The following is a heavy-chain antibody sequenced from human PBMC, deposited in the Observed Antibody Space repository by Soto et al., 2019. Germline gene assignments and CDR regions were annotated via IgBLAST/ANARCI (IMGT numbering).Heavy chain of an antibody. CDR3: ARGRYGDY. V-gene: IGHV1-18*01. D-gene: IGHD1-1*01. Sequence: QVHLVQSGAEVKKPGASVKVSCKGSGYGFTTYGITWVRQAPGQGLEWMAWISAHHGNTNYAQKLQGRVTVTRYTSTSTAYMELRSLRSDDTAVYYCARGRYGDYWGQGALVTVSS. J-gene: IGHJ4*02. CDR2: ISAHHGNT. CDR1: GYGFTTYG.